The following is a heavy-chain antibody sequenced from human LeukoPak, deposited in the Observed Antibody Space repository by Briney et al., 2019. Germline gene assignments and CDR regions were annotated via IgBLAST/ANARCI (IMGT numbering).Heavy chain of an antibody. CDR3: TGVSRSSWYDY. CDR2: IKSKTDGGTP. J-gene: IGHJ4*02. Sequence: GGSLGLSCAASGFTLSNAWMRGGRPAPGKGLEWVGRIKSKTDGGTPDYAAPVKGRLTISRDDSKNTLYLQMNSLKTEDTAVYYCTGVSRSSWYDYWGQGTLVTVSS. D-gene: IGHD6-13*01. CDR1: GFTLSNAW. V-gene: IGHV3-15*01.